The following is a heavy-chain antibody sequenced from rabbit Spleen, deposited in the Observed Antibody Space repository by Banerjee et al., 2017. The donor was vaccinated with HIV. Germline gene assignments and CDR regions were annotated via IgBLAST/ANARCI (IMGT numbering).Heavy chain of an antibody. CDR3: GKTVGNDFYGHIGL. J-gene: IGHJ4*01. CDR1: GFSFSRGYY. Sequence: QSLEESGGDLVKPGASLTLTCTASGFSFSRGYYMCWVRQAPGKGLEWIACIGVGSGSIYYASWAKGRFTISKTSSTTVTLQLNSLTAADTATYFCGKTVGNDFYGHIGLWGPGTLVTVS. D-gene: IGHD1-1*01. CDR2: IGVGSGSI. V-gene: IGHV1S40*01.